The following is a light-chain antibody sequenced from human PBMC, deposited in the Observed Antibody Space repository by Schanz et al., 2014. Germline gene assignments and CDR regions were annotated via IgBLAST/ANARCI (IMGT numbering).Light chain of an antibody. CDR1: SSDVGTNNY. Sequence: QSALTQPRSVSGSPGQSVTISCTGTSSDVGTNNYVSWYQQHPGKAPKLMIYDVTKRPSGVPDRFSGSKSGYTASLTISGLQTDDEADYYCCSFVGSWVFGGGTKLTVL. CDR2: DVT. CDR3: CSFVGSWV. J-gene: IGLJ3*02. V-gene: IGLV2-11*01.